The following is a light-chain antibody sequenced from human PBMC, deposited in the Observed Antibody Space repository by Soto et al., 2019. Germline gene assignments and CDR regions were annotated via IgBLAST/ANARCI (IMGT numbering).Light chain of an antibody. J-gene: IGKJ1*01. V-gene: IGKV3-15*01. CDR2: RAS. CDR3: LQYHNLWA. CDR1: QNIYSN. Sequence: LVMTQSPATLSVYTGERANLSCRASQNIYSNVAWYQQRPGQAPRLLIYRASTRATGIPARFSGSGSGTEFTLTISSLQSEDFTVYSCLQYHNLWAFGQGTKVDI.